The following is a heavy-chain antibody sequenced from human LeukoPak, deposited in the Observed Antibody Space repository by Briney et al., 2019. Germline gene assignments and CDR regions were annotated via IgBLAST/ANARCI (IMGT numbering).Heavy chain of an antibody. Sequence: PGGSLRLSCAASGFTFSNFPVSWVRQTPGKRLEWVSAIVGSAGNTHYADSVKVRFTISRDTSKNTVYLQMNRLRAEDTAVYFCASRPPPTGIYSPWDYWGQGTLVTVSS. CDR3: ASRPPPTGIYSPWDY. D-gene: IGHD1-26*01. J-gene: IGHJ4*02. V-gene: IGHV3-23*01. CDR2: IVGSAGNT. CDR1: GFTFSNFP.